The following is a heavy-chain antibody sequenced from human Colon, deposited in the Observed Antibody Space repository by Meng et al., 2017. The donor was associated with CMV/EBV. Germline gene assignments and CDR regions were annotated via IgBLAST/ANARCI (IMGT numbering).Heavy chain of an antibody. CDR2: LYWYDDN. Sequence: INVNESGTKLIKTTQTLTLTCTFHGFSLRTAEVGLHWSGQVEGKALAWLGLLYWYDDNPFRPPLKNRNTITNDTYKNQVVITMTNMDPLDTAIYYCANCRSRHIDYWGQGTLVTVSS. CDR3: ANCRSRHIDY. D-gene: IGHD2-21*01. J-gene: IGHJ4*02. CDR1: GFSLRTAEVG. V-gene: IGHV2-5*01.